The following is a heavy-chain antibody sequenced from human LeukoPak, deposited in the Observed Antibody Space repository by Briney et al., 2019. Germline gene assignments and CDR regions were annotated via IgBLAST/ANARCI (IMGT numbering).Heavy chain of an antibody. CDR2: ISAYNGDT. V-gene: IGHV1-18*01. J-gene: IGHJ4*02. Sequence: GASVKVSCKASGYSFTSYGVSWVRQAPGQGLEWMGWISAYNGDTNYAQKLQGRVTMTTDTSTSTAYMELRSLRYDDTAVYYCARSTYYYDSSGYSYYLSFDYRGQGTLVTVSS. CDR3: ARSTYYYDSSGYSYYLSFDY. D-gene: IGHD3-22*01. CDR1: GYSFTSYG.